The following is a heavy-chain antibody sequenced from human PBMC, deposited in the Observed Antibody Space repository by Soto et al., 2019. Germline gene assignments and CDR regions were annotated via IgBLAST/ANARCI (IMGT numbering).Heavy chain of an antibody. J-gene: IGHJ5*01. CDR1: GFSLKSYG. Sequence: GGSLRLSCVGSGFSLKSYGMTWVRQAPGKGLEWVSVITVTAANAYYADSVKGRFTISRDNSKNTLYLQMDGLRAEDTAVYYWAKGGVGSSCTNYSFNSWGHGTLVTVSS. CDR2: ITVTAANA. V-gene: IGHV3-23*01. CDR3: AKGGVGSSCTNYSFNS. D-gene: IGHD6-13*01.